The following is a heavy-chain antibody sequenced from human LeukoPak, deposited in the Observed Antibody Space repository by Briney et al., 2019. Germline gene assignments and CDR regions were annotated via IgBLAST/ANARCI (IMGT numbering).Heavy chain of an antibody. Sequence: PGRSLRLSCAASGFTFSSYAMHWVRQAPGKGLEWVSSISSSSSYIYYADSVKGRFTISRDNAKNSLYLQMNSLRAEDTAVYYCARTHYGDYSYFDYWGQGTLVTVSS. CDR3: ARTHYGDYSYFDY. CDR1: GFTFSSYA. D-gene: IGHD4-17*01. V-gene: IGHV3-21*01. CDR2: ISSSSSYI. J-gene: IGHJ4*02.